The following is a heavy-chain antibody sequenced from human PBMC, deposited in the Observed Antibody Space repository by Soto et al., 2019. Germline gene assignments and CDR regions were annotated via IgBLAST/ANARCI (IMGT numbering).Heavy chain of an antibody. V-gene: IGHV3-7*03. Sequence: PGGSLRLSCAASGFTFSSYWMSWVRQAPGKGLEWVANIKQDGSEKYYVDSVKGRFTISRDNAKNSLYLQMNSLRAEDTAVYYCARGQTSYYYYYCMDVRGQGTTVTVSS. CDR2: IKQDGSEK. CDR3: ARGQTSYYYYYCMDV. J-gene: IGHJ6*02. CDR1: GFTFSSYW.